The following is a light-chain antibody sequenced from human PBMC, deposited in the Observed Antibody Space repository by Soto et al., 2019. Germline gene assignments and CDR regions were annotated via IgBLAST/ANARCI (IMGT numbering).Light chain of an antibody. CDR2: GAS. CDR1: QSVSSSF. V-gene: IGKV3-20*01. Sequence: EIVLTQSPGTLSLSPGERATLSCRASQSVSSSFLSWYQQKPGQAPRLLIYGASNGATGIPDRFSGSGSEKDFTLPISRLEPVDFAVYYCQHYGGSRPITFGQGTRLEIK. J-gene: IGKJ5*01. CDR3: QHYGGSRPIT.